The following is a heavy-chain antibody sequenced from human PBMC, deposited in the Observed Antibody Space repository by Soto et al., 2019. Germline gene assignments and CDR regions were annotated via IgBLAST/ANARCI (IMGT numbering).Heavy chain of an antibody. CDR3: ATLTTYYDFWSGYYGGYFDL. CDR1: GGSVSSGSYY. Sequence: QVQLQESGPGLVKPSETLSLTCTVSGGSVSSGSYYWSWIRQPPGKGLEWIGYIYYSGSTNYNPSLKSRVTISVETSKNQFSLKLSSVTAADTAVYYCATLTTYYDFWSGYYGGYFDLWGRGTLVTVSS. CDR2: IYYSGST. V-gene: IGHV4-61*01. J-gene: IGHJ2*01. D-gene: IGHD3-3*01.